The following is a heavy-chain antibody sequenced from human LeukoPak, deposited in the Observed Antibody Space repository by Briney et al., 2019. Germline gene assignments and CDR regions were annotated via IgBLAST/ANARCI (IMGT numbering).Heavy chain of an antibody. D-gene: IGHD3-10*01. CDR1: GLTFSSYA. V-gene: IGHV3-23*01. Sequence: GGSLRLSCAASGLTFSSYAMSWVRQAPGKGLEWVSAISGSGGSTYYADSVKGRFTISRDNSKNTLYLQMNSLRAEDTAVYYCAKDRLLLWFGELFHYFDYWGQGTLVTVSS. CDR3: AKDRLLLWFGELFHYFDY. CDR2: ISGSGGST. J-gene: IGHJ4*02.